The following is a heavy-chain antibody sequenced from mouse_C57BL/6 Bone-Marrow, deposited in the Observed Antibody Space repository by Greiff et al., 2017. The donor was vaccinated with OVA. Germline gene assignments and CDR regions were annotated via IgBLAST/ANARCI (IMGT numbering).Heavy chain of an antibody. CDR2: INPSTGGT. J-gene: IGHJ4*01. CDR1: GYSFTGYY. Sequence: VHVKQSGPELVKPGASVKISCKASGYSFTGYYMNWVKQSPEKSLEWIGEINPSTGGTTYNQKFKAKATLTVDKSSSTADMQLKSLTSEDSAVYYCSKGFLYAMDYWGQGTSVTVSS. CDR3: SKGFLYAMDY. V-gene: IGHV1-42*01.